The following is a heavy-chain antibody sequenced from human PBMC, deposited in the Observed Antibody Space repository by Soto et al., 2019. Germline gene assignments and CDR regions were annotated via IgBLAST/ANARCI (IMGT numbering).Heavy chain of an antibody. CDR1: GFTVSSNY. CDR3: ARDRRDIVVVVAATLYYYYMDV. CDR2: IYSGGST. D-gene: IGHD2-15*01. V-gene: IGHV3-66*01. Sequence: EVQLVESGGGLVQPGGSLRLSCAASGFTVSSNYMSWVRQAPGKGLEWVSVIYSGGSTYYADSVKGRFTISRDNSKNTLYLQMNSLRAEDTAVYYCARDRRDIVVVVAATLYYYYMDVWGKGTTVTVSS. J-gene: IGHJ6*03.